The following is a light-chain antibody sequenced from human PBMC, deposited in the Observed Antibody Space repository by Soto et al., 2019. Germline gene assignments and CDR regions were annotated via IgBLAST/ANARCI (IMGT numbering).Light chain of an antibody. V-gene: IGKV2-28*01. CDR2: LGS. CDR1: QSLLHSNGYNY. J-gene: IGKJ5*01. Sequence: DIVMTQSPLSLPVTPGEPASISCRSSQSLLHSNGYNYLDWYLQKPGQSPQLLIYLGSNRASGVSDRFSGSGSGTDFTLKISRVEAEDVGVYYCMQALLTPSTFGQATPLEIK. CDR3: MQALLTPST.